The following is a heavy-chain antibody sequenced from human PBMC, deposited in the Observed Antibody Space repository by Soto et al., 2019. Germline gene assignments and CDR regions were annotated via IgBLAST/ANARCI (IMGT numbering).Heavy chain of an antibody. V-gene: IGHV3-33*01. CDR1: GFTFSSYG. Sequence: QVQLVESGGGVVQPGRSLRLSCAASGFTFSSYGMHWVRQAPGKGLEWVAVIWYDGSNKYYADSVKGRFTISRDNSKNPLYLQMNSLRAEDTAVYYCARDLEYSSSSPLNDAFDIWGQGTMVTVSS. D-gene: IGHD6-6*01. CDR3: ARDLEYSSSSPLNDAFDI. CDR2: IWYDGSNK. J-gene: IGHJ3*02.